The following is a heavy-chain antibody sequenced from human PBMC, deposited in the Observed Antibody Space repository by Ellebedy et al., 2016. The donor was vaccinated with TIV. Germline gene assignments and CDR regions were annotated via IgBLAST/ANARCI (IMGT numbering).Heavy chain of an antibody. V-gene: IGHV4-59*01. CDR3: ASGFSYGLLDY. CDR2: IYYSGST. Sequence: MPSETLSLTCTVPGGSTSSYYWSWIRQPPGKGLEWIGHIYYSGSTNYSPSLKIRVTISVDTSKNQFSLKLRSVTAADPAVFYCASGFSYGLLDYWGQGTLVAVSS. D-gene: IGHD5-18*01. CDR1: GGSTSSYY. J-gene: IGHJ4*02.